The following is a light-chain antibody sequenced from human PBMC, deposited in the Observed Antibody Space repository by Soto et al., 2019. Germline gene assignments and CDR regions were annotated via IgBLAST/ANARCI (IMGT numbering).Light chain of an antibody. CDR1: QSVSTN. V-gene: IGKV3-15*01. CDR2: GES. J-gene: IGKJ4*01. CDR3: QQYNNWPPLT. Sequence: EIVMTQSPATLSVSPGERVTLSCRASQSVSTNLAWYQQKPGQAPRLLIYGESSRATGIPARFSGSGSGTECTLTISSLQSEDFAVYYCQQYNNWPPLTFGGGTKVDIK.